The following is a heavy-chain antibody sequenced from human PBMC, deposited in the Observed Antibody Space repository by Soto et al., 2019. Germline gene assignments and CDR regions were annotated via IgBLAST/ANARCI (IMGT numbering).Heavy chain of an antibody. J-gene: IGHJ6*02. CDR3: FRETYFSYHGMDV. CDR1: GFAFSGST. Sequence: GGSLRLSCAGSGFAFSGSTIHWVRQASGKGLEWVGRIRSKANSYATAYAASVKGRFIISRDDSKTTAYLQMSSLKIEDTAGDYCFRETYFSYHGMDVWGQGTTVTVSS. V-gene: IGHV3-73*01. CDR2: IRSKANSYAT.